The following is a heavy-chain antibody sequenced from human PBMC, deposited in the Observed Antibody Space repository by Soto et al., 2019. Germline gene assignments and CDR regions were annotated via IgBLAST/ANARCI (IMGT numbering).Heavy chain of an antibody. Sequence: SVKVSCKASGGTFSSYAISWVRQAPGQGLEWMGGIIPIFGTANYAQKFQGRVTITADESTSTAYMELSSLRSEDTAVYYCAREGHYYDSSGYRSEYFQHWGQGTLVTVSS. J-gene: IGHJ1*01. CDR2: IIPIFGTA. CDR3: AREGHYYDSSGYRSEYFQH. D-gene: IGHD3-22*01. CDR1: GGTFSSYA. V-gene: IGHV1-69*13.